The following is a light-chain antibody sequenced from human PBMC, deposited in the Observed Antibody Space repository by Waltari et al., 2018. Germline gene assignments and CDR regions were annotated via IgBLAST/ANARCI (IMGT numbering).Light chain of an antibody. CDR3: CSFATNSIVI. CDR1: GSDVGSYNL. J-gene: IGLJ2*01. CDR2: EVN. V-gene: IGLV2-23*02. Sequence: GQSITISCSGTGSDVGSYNLVSWYQQHPGKAPKLIIYEVNMRPSGVSDRFSGSKSGVTASLTISGLQAEDEAVYFCCSFATNSIVIFGGGTKLTVL.